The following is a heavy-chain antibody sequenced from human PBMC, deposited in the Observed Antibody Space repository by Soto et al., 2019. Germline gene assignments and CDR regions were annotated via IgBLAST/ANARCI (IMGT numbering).Heavy chain of an antibody. CDR1: GFMFSSYW. CDR2: INQNGSER. J-gene: IGHJ4*02. D-gene: IGHD3-9*01. V-gene: IGHV3-7*05. CDR3: ATDILDF. Sequence: EVELVESGGGLVQPGGSLRLSCAATGFMFSSYWMTWVRQAPGQGLEWVANINQNGSERYYVDSVEGRFTISRDNAKNSVFLQMENLRVEDTAMYYCATDILDFWGQGTLVGVSS.